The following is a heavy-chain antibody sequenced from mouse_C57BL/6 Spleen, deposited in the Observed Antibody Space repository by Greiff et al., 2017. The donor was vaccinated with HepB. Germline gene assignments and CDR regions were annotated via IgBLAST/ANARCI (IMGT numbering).Heavy chain of an antibody. J-gene: IGHJ4*01. V-gene: IGHV1-50*01. Sequence: QVQLQQPGAELVKPGASVKLSCKASGYTFTSYWMQWVKQRPGQGLEWIGEIDPSDSYTNSNQKFKGKATLTVDTSSSTAYMQRSSLTSEDSAVYYCARKGDGSSSIYYAMDYWGQGTSVTVSS. CDR1: GYTFTSYW. CDR2: IDPSDSYT. D-gene: IGHD1-1*01. CDR3: ARKGDGSSSIYYAMDY.